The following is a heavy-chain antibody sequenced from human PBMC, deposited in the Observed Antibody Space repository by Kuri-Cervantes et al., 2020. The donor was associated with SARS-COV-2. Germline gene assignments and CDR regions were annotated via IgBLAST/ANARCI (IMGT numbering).Heavy chain of an antibody. V-gene: IGHV1-2*02. J-gene: IGHJ3*02. CDR2: INPNSGGT. D-gene: IGHD6-6*01. CDR1: GYTFTGYY. Sequence: ASVKVSCKASGYTFTGYYMHWVRQAPGQGLEWMGWINPNSGGTNYAQKFQGRVTMTRDTSISTAYMELSRLRSDDTAVYYCAREQLVVNSDAFDIWGQGTMVTVSS. CDR3: AREQLVVNSDAFDI.